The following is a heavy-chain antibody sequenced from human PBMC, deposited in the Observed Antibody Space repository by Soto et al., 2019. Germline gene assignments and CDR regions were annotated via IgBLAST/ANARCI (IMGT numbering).Heavy chain of an antibody. CDR3: TRSPNWNYEYYFDY. CDR2: SDWEEEK. V-gene: IGHV2-70*01. D-gene: IGHD1-7*01. CDR1: GFSLSRKGMS. Sequence: SGPTLVNPKQTLILTCAFSGFSLSRKGMSVSWIRQPPGKALEFLALSDWEEEKFSSPSLRTRLTVSKDTSKSQVVLTLTNVDPVDTATYYCTRSPNWNYEYYFDYWGQGTLVTVSS. J-gene: IGHJ4*02.